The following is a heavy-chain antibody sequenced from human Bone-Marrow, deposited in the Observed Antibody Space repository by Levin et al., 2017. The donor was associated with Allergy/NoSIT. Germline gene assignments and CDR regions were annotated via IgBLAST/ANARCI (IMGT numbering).Heavy chain of an antibody. V-gene: IGHV3-23*01. CDR1: GFTFGKYA. Sequence: GESLKISCAASGFTFGKYAMSWVRRAPRKGLEWVATIGGGGDTSDLDSVRGRFIISRDISTNTLYLQMTSLRAEDTAFYYCTRDDLGPFDYWGQGTLVTVSS. D-gene: IGHD2-21*02. J-gene: IGHJ4*02. CDR2: IGGGGDT. CDR3: TRDDLGPFDY.